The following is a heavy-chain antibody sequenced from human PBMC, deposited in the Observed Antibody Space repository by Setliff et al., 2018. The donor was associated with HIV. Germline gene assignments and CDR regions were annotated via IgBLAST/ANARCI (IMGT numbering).Heavy chain of an antibody. V-gene: IGHV4-38-2*01. CDR3: ARHPVVPPTMPTFDVFDS. CDR2: VYGSGST. J-gene: IGHJ5*01. CDR1: GYSINSDYY. Sequence: SETLSLTCSVSGYSINSDYYWGWIRQSPGKGLQWIGHVYGSGSTSYNPSLKNRVVISVDRSEERFSLKMTSTTAADTALYYCARHPVVPPTMPTFDVFDSWGRGILVTVSS. D-gene: IGHD2-2*01.